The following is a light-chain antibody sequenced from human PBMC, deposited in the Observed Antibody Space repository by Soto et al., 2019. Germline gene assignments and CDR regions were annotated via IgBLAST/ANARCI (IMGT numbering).Light chain of an antibody. CDR1: SSDVGGYNY. J-gene: IGLJ1*01. Sequence: QSVLTQPASVSGSPGQSITISCTGTSSDVGGYNYVSWYQHHPGKAPKLMIYDVSNRPSGVSNRFSGSKSGNTASLTISGLQREDEADYYCCSYTTSNTRQIVFGTGTKVTVL. V-gene: IGLV2-14*03. CDR3: CSYTTSNTRQIV. CDR2: DVS.